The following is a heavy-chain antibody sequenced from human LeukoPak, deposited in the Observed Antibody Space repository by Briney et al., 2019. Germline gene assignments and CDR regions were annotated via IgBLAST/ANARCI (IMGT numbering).Heavy chain of an antibody. CDR1: GFTFTMFS. D-gene: IGHD6-19*01. CDR3: ARVSIGWYSFDY. V-gene: IGHV3-48*01. J-gene: IGHJ4*02. Sequence: GGSLRLSCAASGFTFTMFSMNWLRQAPGKGLEWIAFIRGRSDTTYYADSVQGRFTISRDNAEDSVYLQMNSLRAEDTAVYYCARVSIGWYSFDYWGQGTLVTVSS. CDR2: IRGRSDTT.